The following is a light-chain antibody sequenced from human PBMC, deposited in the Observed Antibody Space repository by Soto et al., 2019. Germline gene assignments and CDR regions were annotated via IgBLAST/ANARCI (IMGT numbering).Light chain of an antibody. CDR1: QNVLYSSNNKNY. CDR3: QQYYSTPLT. V-gene: IGKV4-1*01. Sequence: DIVMTQSPDSLAVSLGERATINFNSSQNVLYSSNNKNYLAWYRQKPGQPPKLLIYWASTRESGVPDRFGGSGSGTDFTLTISSLQAEDVAVYYCQQYYSTPLTFGGGTKVDIK. J-gene: IGKJ4*01. CDR2: WAS.